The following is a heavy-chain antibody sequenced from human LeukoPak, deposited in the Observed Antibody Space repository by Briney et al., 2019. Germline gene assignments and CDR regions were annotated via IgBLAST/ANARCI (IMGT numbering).Heavy chain of an antibody. CDR2: IYPGDSDT. J-gene: IGHJ4*02. CDR1: GYSFTSDW. Sequence: GESLKISCKGSGYSFTSDWIGWVRQMPGKGLEWMGIIYPGDSDTRYSPSFQGQVTISADKSISTAYLQWSSLKASDTAMYCCARLLGPMIARGYFDYWGQGTLVTVSS. D-gene: IGHD3-22*01. V-gene: IGHV5-51*01. CDR3: ARLLGPMIARGYFDY.